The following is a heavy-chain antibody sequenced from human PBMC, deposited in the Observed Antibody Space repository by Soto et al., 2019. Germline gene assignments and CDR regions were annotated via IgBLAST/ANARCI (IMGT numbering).Heavy chain of an antibody. Sequence: PRISSEASGFSFGRDGMHWVRQAPGKGLEWVAVIWYDGSNKYYADSVKGRFTISRDNSKNTLYLQMNSLRAEDTAVYYCARYQDSFYCFGSGSELGVYCGQGTLVTGSS. V-gene: IGHV3-33*01. D-gene: IGHD3-3*01. J-gene: IGHJ4*02. CDR1: GFSFGRDG. CDR2: IWYDGSNK. CDR3: ARYQDSFYCFGSGSELGVY.